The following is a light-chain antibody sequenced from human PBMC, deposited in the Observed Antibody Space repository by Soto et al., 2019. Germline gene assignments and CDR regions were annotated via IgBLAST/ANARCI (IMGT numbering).Light chain of an antibody. CDR2: DAS. CDR3: QQSYTTVT. CDR1: QTIHIY. J-gene: IGKJ5*01. V-gene: IGKV1-39*01. Sequence: DIQLTQFPSSLSASVGDRVTITCRASQTIHIYLNWYRQKPGEAPRLLIYDASNLESGVPSRFSGSGSGTDFTLTISSLQPEDFATYYCQQSYTTVTFGQGTRLEI.